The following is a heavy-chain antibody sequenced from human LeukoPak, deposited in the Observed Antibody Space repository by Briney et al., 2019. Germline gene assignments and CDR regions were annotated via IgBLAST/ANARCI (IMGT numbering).Heavy chain of an antibody. V-gene: IGHV4-39*07. CDR3: ARYDSNYYYYMDV. CDR2: IYHSGSI. Sequence: SETLSLTCTVSGGSISSSSYYWGWIRQPPGKGLEWIGSIYHSGSIYYNPSLKSRGTISVDMSRNQFSLKLRSVTAADTAVYYCARYDSNYYYYMDVWGKGTTVTVSS. D-gene: IGHD3-9*01. CDR1: GGSISSSSYY. J-gene: IGHJ6*03.